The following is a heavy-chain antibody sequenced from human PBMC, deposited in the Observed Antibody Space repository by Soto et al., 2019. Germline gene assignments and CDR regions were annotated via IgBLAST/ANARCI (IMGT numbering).Heavy chain of an antibody. J-gene: IGHJ4*02. V-gene: IGHV3-23*01. D-gene: IGHD6-19*01. CDR2: ISGSGGST. CDR1: GFTFSSYA. CDR3: ASRSSGWYFDY. Sequence: EVKLLESGGGLVQPGGSLRLSCAASGFTFSSYAMNWVRQGPGKGLEWVSVISGSGGSTYYADSVKGRFTISRDNSKNKLYLQMNSLRAEDTAVYYCASRSSGWYFDYWGQGTLVTVSS.